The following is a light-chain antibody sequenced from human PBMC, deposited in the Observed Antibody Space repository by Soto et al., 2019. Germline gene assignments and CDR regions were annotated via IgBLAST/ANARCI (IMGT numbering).Light chain of an antibody. V-gene: IGKV1-39*01. CDR3: QQSYITPPT. J-gene: IGKJ2*01. CDR1: QRISTS. Sequence: DVQMTQSPSSLSASVGDRVTITCRASQRISTSLNWYQQKPGKAPKLLIYAASNLQGGVPSRFSGSGSGTDFTLTISSLQPEDFATYFCQQSYITPPTFGQGTKLEIK. CDR2: AAS.